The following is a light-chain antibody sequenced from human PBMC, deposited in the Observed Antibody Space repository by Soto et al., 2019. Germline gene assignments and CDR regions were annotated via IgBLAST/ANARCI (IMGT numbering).Light chain of an antibody. CDR1: PSNIGSNT. CDR2: SNN. J-gene: IGLJ2*01. Sequence: QSVLPQPPSASGALGQRVTMSRSGSPSNIGSNTVNWYQQLPGTAPKLLIYSNNQRPSGVPDRFSGSKSGTSASLAISGLQSEDEAEYYCAAWDDSLNGYVVLGGGTQLTVL. V-gene: IGLV1-44*01. CDR3: AAWDDSLNGYVV.